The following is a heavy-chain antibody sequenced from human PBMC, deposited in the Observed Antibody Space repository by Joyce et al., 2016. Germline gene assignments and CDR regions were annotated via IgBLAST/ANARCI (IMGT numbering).Heavy chain of an antibody. D-gene: IGHD2-2*02. CDR3: ARMNTRLGNAFDV. J-gene: IGHJ3*01. CDR1: GFTLRRYA. CDR2: ISGDGGTI. Sequence: EVQLLESGGGLVQPGRSLRLSCAASGFTLRRYAMSWVRQAPGKGLEWVSAISGDGGTISYGDSVKGRFTISRDNSRSTLFLQISSLRVEDTAGFYCARMNTRLGNAFDVWGRGTTVAASP. V-gene: IGHV3-23*01.